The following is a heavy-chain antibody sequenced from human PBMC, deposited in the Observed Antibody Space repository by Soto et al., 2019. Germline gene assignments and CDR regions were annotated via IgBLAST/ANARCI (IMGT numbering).Heavy chain of an antibody. CDR2: IIPIFGTA. D-gene: IGHD3-22*01. CDR1: GGTFSSYA. J-gene: IGHJ5*02. Sequence: QVQLVQSGAEVKKPGSSVKVSCKASGGTFSSYAISWVRQAPGQGLEWMGEIIPIFGTANYAQKFQGSVTITAHDSTSTAYMELSSLRSEDTAVYYCARDRGPSSGYYPYWFDPWGQGTLVTVSS. CDR3: ARDRGPSSGYYPYWFDP. V-gene: IGHV1-69*12.